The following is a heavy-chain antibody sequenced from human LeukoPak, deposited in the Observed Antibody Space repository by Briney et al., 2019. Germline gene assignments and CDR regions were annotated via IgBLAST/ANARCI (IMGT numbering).Heavy chain of an antibody. V-gene: IGHV3-21*01. CDR2: ISSSSSYI. CDR3: ANSPKALGYCSSTSCYG. J-gene: IGHJ4*02. CDR1: GFTFSSYS. Sequence: PGGSLRLSCAASGFTFSSYSMNWVRQAPGKGLEWVSSISSSSSYIYYADSVKGRFTISRDNAKNSLYLQMNSLRAEDTAVYYCANSPKALGYCSSTSCYGWGQGTLVTVS. D-gene: IGHD2-2*01.